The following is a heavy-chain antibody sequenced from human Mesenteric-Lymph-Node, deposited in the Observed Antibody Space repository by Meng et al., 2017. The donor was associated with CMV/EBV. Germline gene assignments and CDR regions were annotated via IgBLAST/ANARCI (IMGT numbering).Heavy chain of an antibody. CDR2: ISSSSSYI. J-gene: IGHJ5*02. CDR3: ARDHPAGTQET. V-gene: IGHV3-21*01. D-gene: IGHD1-1*01. Sequence: GESLKISCAASGFTVTYSYMTWVRQAPGKGLEWVSSISSSSSYIYYADSVKGRFTISRDNAKNSLYLQMNSLRAEDTAVYYCARDHPAGTQETWGQGTLVTVSS. CDR1: GFTVTYSY.